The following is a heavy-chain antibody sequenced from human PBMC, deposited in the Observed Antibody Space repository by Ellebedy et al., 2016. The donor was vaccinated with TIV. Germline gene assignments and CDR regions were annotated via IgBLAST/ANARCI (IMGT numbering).Heavy chain of an antibody. CDR1: GFTFSSYA. J-gene: IGHJ4*02. CDR3: ARGEYSGYAPPAY. D-gene: IGHD5-12*01. Sequence: GGSLRLSCATSGFTFSSYAMHWVRQAPGKGLEWVAVMWHGGINKDYADSVKGRFAISGDNSKNTLYLQMNNLRAEDTAVYYCARGEYSGYAPPAYWGQGTLVIVSS. CDR2: MWHGGINK. V-gene: IGHV3-33*01.